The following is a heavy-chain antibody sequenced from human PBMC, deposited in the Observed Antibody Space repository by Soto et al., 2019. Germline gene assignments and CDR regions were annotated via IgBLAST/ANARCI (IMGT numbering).Heavy chain of an antibody. D-gene: IGHD3-9*01. CDR3: ARGENDILTGYGDAFDI. V-gene: IGHV1-69*13. CDR1: GGTFSSYA. Sequence: GASVKVSCKASGGTFSSYAISWVRQAPGQGLEWMGGIIPIFGTANYAQKFQGRVTITADESTSTAYMELSSLRSEDTAVYYCARGENDILTGYGDAFDIWGQGTMVTVSS. CDR2: IIPIFGTA. J-gene: IGHJ3*02.